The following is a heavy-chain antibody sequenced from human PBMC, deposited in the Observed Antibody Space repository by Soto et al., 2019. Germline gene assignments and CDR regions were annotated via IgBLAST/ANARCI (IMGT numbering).Heavy chain of an antibody. CDR2: IWYDGSNR. J-gene: IGHJ3*01. CDR1: GFSFSSYG. CDR3: ARAQYTGSYFDACDV. D-gene: IGHD1-26*01. Sequence: GGSLRLSCAASGFSFSSYGMHWVRQAPGKGLDWVAVIWYDGSNRYYAESVKGRCTISRDNSKNTLYVQMNSLRVEDTAEYYCARAQYTGSYFDACDVWGQGTMVTVSS. V-gene: IGHV3-33*03.